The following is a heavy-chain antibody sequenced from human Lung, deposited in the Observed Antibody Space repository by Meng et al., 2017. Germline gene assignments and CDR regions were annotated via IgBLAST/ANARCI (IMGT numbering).Heavy chain of an antibody. Sequence: QVQLQDWGAGLWKPSETLSLTCVVSGGSFSDYYWSWIRQPPGKGLEWIGEINHSGSTNYNPSLESRATISVDTSQNNLSLKLSSVTAADSAVYYCARGPTTMAHDFDYWGQGTLVTVSS. CDR2: INHSGST. D-gene: IGHD4-11*01. V-gene: IGHV4-34*01. J-gene: IGHJ4*02. CDR1: GGSFSDYY. CDR3: ARGPTTMAHDFDY.